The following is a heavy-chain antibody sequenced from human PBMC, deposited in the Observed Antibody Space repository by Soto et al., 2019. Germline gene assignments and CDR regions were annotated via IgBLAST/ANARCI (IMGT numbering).Heavy chain of an antibody. CDR3: ARVPCIALDRGDYYYYYMDV. Sequence: QVQLVQSGAEVKKPGASVKVSCKASGYTFTSYDINWVRQATGQGLEWKGWMNHNSGNTGYAQKFHGIATITKNTSTRTPYMELSSLRSEDTAVYYCARVPCIALDRGDYYYYYMDVWGKGTTVTVSS. CDR1: GYTFTSYD. V-gene: IGHV1-8*01. CDR2: MNHNSGNT. J-gene: IGHJ6*03. D-gene: IGHD6-13*01.